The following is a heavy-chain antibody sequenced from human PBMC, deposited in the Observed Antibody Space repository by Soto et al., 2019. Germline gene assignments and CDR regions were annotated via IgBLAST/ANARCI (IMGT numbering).Heavy chain of an antibody. Sequence: PGGSLRLSCAASGFTFSSYAMSWVRQAPGKGLEWVSAISGSGGSTYYADSVKGRFTISRDNSKNTLYLQMNSLRAEDTAVYYCAKDREGIVVVVAATALDAFDIWGQGTMVTVSS. D-gene: IGHD2-15*01. CDR2: ISGSGGST. J-gene: IGHJ3*02. V-gene: IGHV3-23*01. CDR1: GFTFSSYA. CDR3: AKDREGIVVVVAATALDAFDI.